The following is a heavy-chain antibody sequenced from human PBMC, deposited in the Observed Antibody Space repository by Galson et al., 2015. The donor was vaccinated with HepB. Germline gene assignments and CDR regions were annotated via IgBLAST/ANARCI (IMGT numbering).Heavy chain of an antibody. Sequence: SLRLSCAASGFTFSSYEMNWVRQAPGKGLEWVSYISSSGSTIYYADSVKGRFTISRDNAKNSLYLQMNSLRAEDTAVYYCARERYSSSWYPYGMDVWGQGTTVTVSS. CDR2: ISSSGSTI. D-gene: IGHD6-13*01. J-gene: IGHJ6*02. CDR1: GFTFSSYE. CDR3: ARERYSSSWYPYGMDV. V-gene: IGHV3-48*03.